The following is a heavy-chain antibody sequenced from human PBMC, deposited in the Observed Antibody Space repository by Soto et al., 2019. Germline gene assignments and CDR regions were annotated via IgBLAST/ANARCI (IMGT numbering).Heavy chain of an antibody. CDR2: IYSGGTT. D-gene: IGHD2-2*02. J-gene: IGHJ4*02. CDR1: GFIVASNY. CDR3: AKSHTGINSDNDY. V-gene: IGHV3-53*01. Sequence: EMQLVESGGGMVQPGGSLRLSCAGPGFIVASNYMTWVRQAPGKGMEWVSSIYSGGTTFYADSVKGRFTISRDNSKNTLFLQMNSLRAEDTALYYCAKSHTGINSDNDYWGRGTLVTVSS.